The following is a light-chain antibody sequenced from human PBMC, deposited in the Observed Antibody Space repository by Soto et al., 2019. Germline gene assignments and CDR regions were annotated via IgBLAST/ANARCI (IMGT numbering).Light chain of an antibody. J-gene: IGKJ2*01. CDR1: QSVLYSSDNKNY. V-gene: IGKV4-1*01. CDR2: WAS. CDR3: QQYYSTPYT. Sequence: DIVMTQSPDSLAVSLGERATINCKSSQSVLYSSDNKNYLAWYQQKPGQPPKLLIYWASTRESGVPDRFSGSGSGTDFTLTISGLQAEDVAVYYCQQYYSTPYTCGQGTKLESK.